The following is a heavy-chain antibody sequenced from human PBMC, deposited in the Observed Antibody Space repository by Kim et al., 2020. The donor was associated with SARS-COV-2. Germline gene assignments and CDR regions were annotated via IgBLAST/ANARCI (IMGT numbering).Heavy chain of an antibody. V-gene: IGHV4-31*03. CDR3: ARASREFGDFDP. Sequence: SETLSLTCTVSGGSISSGGYYWSWIRQHPGKGLEWIGYIYYSGSTYYNPSLKSRVTISVDTSKNQFSLKLSSVTAADTAVYYCARASREFGDFDPWGQGTLVTVSS. J-gene: IGHJ5*02. CDR2: IYYSGST. D-gene: IGHD3-10*01. CDR1: GGSISSGGYY.